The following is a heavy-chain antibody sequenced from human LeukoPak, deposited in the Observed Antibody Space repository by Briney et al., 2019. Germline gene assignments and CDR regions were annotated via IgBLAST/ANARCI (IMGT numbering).Heavy chain of an antibody. D-gene: IGHD5-24*01. CDR1: GGSISSGGYS. V-gene: IGHV4-30-2*01. J-gene: IGHJ6*03. Sequence: PSETLSLTCAVSGGSISSGGYSWSWIRQPPGKGLEWIGYIYHSGSAYYNPSLKSRVTISVDRSKNQFSLKLSSVTAADTAVYYCAKGGRWLQYYMDVWGKGTTVTVSS. CDR2: IYHSGSA. CDR3: AKGGRWLQYYMDV.